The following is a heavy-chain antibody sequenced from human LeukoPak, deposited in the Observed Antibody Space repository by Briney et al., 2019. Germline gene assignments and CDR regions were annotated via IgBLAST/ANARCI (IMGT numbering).Heavy chain of an antibody. CDR3: AKDKGWGYSAYDCYGMDV. D-gene: IGHD1-26*01. J-gene: IGHJ6*02. CDR2: ISGSNGLT. V-gene: IGHV3-23*01. CDR1: GFTFSNYA. Sequence: PGGSLRLSCAASGFTFSNYAMSWVRQAPGKGLEWVSAISGSNGLTYYADSVKGRFTISRDNSKSALYLKMNSLRAEDTAVYYCAKDKGWGYSAYDCYGMDVWGQGTTVTVSS.